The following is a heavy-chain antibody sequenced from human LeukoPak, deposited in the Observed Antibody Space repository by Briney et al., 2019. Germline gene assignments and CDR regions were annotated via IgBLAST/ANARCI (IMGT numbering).Heavy chain of an antibody. CDR3: VISHGYYFDY. Sequence: GGSLRLSCAASGFSFSDQYMDWVRQAPGKGLEWVGRSRNKANSYSTEYAASVKGRFTISRDDSKNSLDLQMYGLKSEDTAVYYCVISHGYYFDYWGQGTLVTVSS. D-gene: IGHD2-15*01. CDR2: SRNKANSYST. J-gene: IGHJ4*02. CDR1: GFSFSDQY. V-gene: IGHV3-72*01.